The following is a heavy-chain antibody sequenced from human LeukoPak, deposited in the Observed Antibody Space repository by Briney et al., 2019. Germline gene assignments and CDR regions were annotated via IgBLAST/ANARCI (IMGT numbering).Heavy chain of an antibody. J-gene: IGHJ4*02. CDR1: GYTFTGYY. CDR3: ARVFRAAAAGLGY. Sequence: ASVKVSCKASGYTFTGYYVHWVRQAPGQGLEWMGRINPNSGGTNYAQKFQGRVTMTRDTSISTAYMELSRLRSDDTAVYCCARVFRAAAAGLGYWGQGTLVTVSS. V-gene: IGHV1-2*06. CDR2: INPNSGGT. D-gene: IGHD6-13*01.